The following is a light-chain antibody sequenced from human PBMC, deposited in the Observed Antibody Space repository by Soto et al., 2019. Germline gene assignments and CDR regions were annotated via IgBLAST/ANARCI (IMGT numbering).Light chain of an antibody. CDR2: GTS. Sequence: QAVVTQEPSLTVSPGGTVTVTCASNSGAVTTAYYPNWFQQKPGQPPRALIYGTSNKHSWTPARFSGSLLGGKAALTLSGVQPEDEAEYYCLLYYGGAYVFGTGTKLT. V-gene: IGLV7-43*01. CDR1: SGAVTTAYY. J-gene: IGLJ1*01. CDR3: LLYYGGAYV.